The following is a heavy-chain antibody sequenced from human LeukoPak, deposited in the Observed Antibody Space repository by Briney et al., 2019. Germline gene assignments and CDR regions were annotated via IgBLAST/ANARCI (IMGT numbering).Heavy chain of an antibody. CDR2: INTYSANT. Sequence: ASVKVSCKASGYTFTSYDINWVRQAPGRGLEWMGWINTYSANTNYVQEFQDRVIMTTDTSTSTAYMELRSLRSDDTAVYYCAREGGIARPPYLYYYIDVWGKGTTVTVSS. CDR1: GYTFTSYD. D-gene: IGHD6-6*01. V-gene: IGHV1-18*01. CDR3: AREGGIARPPYLYYYIDV. J-gene: IGHJ6*03.